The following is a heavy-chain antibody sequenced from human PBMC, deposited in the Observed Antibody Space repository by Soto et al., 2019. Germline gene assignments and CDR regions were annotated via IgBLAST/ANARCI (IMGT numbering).Heavy chain of an antibody. CDR3: ARDTLELLYYFDY. J-gene: IGHJ4*02. CDR2: INSDGSSA. V-gene: IGHV3-74*01. Sequence: GGSLRLSCAASGFTFSNYWMHWVRQAPGKGLVWVSRINSDGSSASYAASVKGRFTISRDNAKNTLYLQMNSLRAEDTAVYYCARDTLELLYYFDYWGQGTLVTVSS. CDR1: GFTFSNYW. D-gene: IGHD1-7*01.